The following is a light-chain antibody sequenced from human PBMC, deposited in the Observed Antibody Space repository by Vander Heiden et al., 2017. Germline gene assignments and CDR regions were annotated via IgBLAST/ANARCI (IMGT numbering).Light chain of an antibody. V-gene: IGLV1-47*01. Sequence: SVLTQPPSASGTPGQRVTISCSGSSSNIGSNYVYWYQQLPGTAPKLLIYRNNQRPSGVPVRFSGSKSGTSASLAISGLRSEDEADYYCAAWDDSLSGPVFGGGTKLTVL. CDR3: AAWDDSLSGPV. CDR2: RNN. CDR1: SSNIGSNY. J-gene: IGLJ2*01.